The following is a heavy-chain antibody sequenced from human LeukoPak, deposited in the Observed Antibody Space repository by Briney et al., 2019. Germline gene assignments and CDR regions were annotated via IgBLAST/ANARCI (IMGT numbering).Heavy chain of an antibody. V-gene: IGHV3-30-3*01. CDR2: ISYDGSNK. CDR1: GFTFSSYA. Sequence: PGGSLRLSCAASGFTFSSYAMHWVRQAPGKGLEWVAVISYDGSNKYYADSAKGRFTISRDNSKNTLYLQMNSLRAEDTAVYYCARVSVEMATASDYWGQGTLVTVSS. J-gene: IGHJ4*02. CDR3: ARVSVEMATASDY. D-gene: IGHD5-24*01.